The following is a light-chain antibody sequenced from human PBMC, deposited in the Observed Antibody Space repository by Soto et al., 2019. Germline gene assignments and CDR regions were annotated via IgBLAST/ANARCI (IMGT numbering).Light chain of an antibody. CDR2: DTS. Sequence: IHMTHSPSSLSAYVSYRVTITFLASQSITMYLNWHRQKSGKAPELLIYDTSTLVSGVSSRFSGSGSGTEFTLTISSLQPDDFATYICQQYNSFPATFGQGTKVDIK. V-gene: IGKV1-13*02. CDR3: QQYNSFPAT. CDR1: QSITMY. J-gene: IGKJ1*01.